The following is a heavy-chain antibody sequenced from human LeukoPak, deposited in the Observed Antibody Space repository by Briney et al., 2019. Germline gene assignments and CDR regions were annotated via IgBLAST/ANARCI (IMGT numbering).Heavy chain of an antibody. CDR2: INSDGSST. V-gene: IGHV3-74*01. Sequence: PGGSLRLSCAASGFTFSSYWMHWVRQAPGKGLVWVSRINSDGSSTSYADSVKGRFTISRDNAKNSLYLQMNSLRAEDTALYYCARDIRWGVVDDAFDIWGQGTMVTVSS. D-gene: IGHD2-15*01. CDR3: ARDIRWGVVDDAFDI. J-gene: IGHJ3*02. CDR1: GFTFSSYW.